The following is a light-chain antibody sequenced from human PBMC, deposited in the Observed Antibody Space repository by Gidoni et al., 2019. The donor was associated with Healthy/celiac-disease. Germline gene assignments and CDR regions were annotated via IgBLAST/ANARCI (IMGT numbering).Light chain of an antibody. CDR1: QSVSSN. Sequence: EIVMTQSPATLSVSPGERATLYCMASQSVSSNLAWYQQKPGQAPRLLIYGASTRATGIPDRFSGSGSGTEFTLKISSLQAEDFAVYYCQQYKNWPLTFGGGTKVEIK. CDR2: GAS. CDR3: QQYKNWPLT. J-gene: IGKJ4*01. V-gene: IGKV3-15*01.